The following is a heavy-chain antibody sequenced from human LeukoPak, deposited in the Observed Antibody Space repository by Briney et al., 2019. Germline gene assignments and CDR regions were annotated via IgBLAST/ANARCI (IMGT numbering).Heavy chain of an antibody. Sequence: GSLRLSCAASGFTFSSYAMHWVRQAPGKGLEYVSAISSNGGSTYYANSVKGRFTISRDNSKNTLYLQMGSLRAEDMAVYYCARVSGMVRGVNDYWGQGTLVTVSS. D-gene: IGHD3-10*01. CDR3: ARVSGMVRGVNDY. V-gene: IGHV3-64*01. J-gene: IGHJ4*02. CDR2: ISSNGGST. CDR1: GFTFSSYA.